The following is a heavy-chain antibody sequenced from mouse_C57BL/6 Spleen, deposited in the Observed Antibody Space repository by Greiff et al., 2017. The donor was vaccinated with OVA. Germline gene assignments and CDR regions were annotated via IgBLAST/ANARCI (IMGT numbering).Heavy chain of an antibody. V-gene: IGHV1-54*01. CDR1: GYAFTNYL. D-gene: IGHD1-1*01. J-gene: IGHJ2*01. CDR3: ARTGYGSSSYYFDY. Sequence: VQLQQSGAELVRPGTSVKVSCKASGYAFTNYLIEWVKQRPGQGLGWIGVINPGSGGTNYNEKFKGKATLTADKSSSTAYMQLSSLTSEDSAVYFCARTGYGSSSYYFDYWGQGTTLTVSS. CDR2: INPGSGGT.